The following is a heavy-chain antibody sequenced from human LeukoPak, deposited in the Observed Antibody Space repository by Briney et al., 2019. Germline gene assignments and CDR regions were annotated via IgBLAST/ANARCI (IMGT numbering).Heavy chain of an antibody. V-gene: IGHV1-2*02. D-gene: IGHD5-12*01. CDR2: INPNTGDT. CDR1: GYTFIGYY. Sequence: GASGKVSCKASGYTFIGYYMHWVRQAPGQGLEWMGWINPNTGDTNFAQKFQGRATMTRDTSIATAYLELSRLNSDDTAVYYCATGSKGLRFNYYFDYWGQGTLVPVSS. CDR3: ATGSKGLRFNYYFDY. J-gene: IGHJ4*02.